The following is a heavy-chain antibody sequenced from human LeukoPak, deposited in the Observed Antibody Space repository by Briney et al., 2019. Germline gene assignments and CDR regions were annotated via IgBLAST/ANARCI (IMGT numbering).Heavy chain of an antibody. CDR1: GGSISSYY. J-gene: IGHJ5*02. CDR2: IYYSGST. CDR3: ARSSSSGWRINWFDP. D-gene: IGHD6-19*01. Sequence: PSETLSLTCTVSGGSISSYYWSWIRQPPGKGLGWIGYIYYSGSTNYNPSLKSRVTISVDTSKNQFSLKLSSVTAADTAVYYCARSSSSGWRINWFDPWGQGTLVTVSS. V-gene: IGHV4-59*01.